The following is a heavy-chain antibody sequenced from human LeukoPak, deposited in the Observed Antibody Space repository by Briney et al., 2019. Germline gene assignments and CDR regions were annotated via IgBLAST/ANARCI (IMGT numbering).Heavy chain of an antibody. D-gene: IGHD2-8*02. CDR1: GFTFSSYA. CDR2: ISGGGGST. J-gene: IGHJ4*02. V-gene: IGHV3-23*01. Sequence: GGSLRLSCAASGFTFSSYAMSWVRQAPGKGLEWVSAISGGGGSTYYADSVKGRFTISRDNSKNTLYLQMNSLRAEDTAVYYCAKVGESGGVWKYYFDYWGQRTLVTVSS. CDR3: AKVGESGGVWKYYFDY.